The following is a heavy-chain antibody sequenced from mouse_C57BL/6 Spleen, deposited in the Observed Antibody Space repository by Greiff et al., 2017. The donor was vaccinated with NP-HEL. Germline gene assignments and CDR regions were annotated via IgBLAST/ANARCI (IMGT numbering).Heavy chain of an antibody. Sequence: QVQLQQPGAELVKPGASVKLSCKASGYTFTSYWMQWVKQRPGQGLEWIGEIDTSDSYTNYNQKFKGKATLTVDTSSSTAHMQPSSLTSEDSAVYYCARSDDGYFDVWGTGTTVTVSS. D-gene: IGHD2-3*01. CDR1: GYTFTSYW. CDR2: IDTSDSYT. CDR3: ARSDDGYFDV. V-gene: IGHV1-50*01. J-gene: IGHJ1*03.